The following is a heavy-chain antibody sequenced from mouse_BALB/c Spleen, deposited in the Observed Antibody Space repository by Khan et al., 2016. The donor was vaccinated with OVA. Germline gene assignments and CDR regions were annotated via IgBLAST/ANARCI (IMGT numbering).Heavy chain of an antibody. CDR3: ATSYFYGYDFDY. V-gene: IGHV5-17*02. D-gene: IGHD1-1*01. Sequence: EVELVESGGDLVQPGGSRKLSCAASGFTFSSYGMHWVRQAPEKGLEWVAYISGDSNTIYYADTVKGRFTISRDNPRNTLFLQLTSLISEDTAMYYCATSYFYGYDFDYWGQGTTLTVSS. CDR2: ISGDSNTI. CDR1: GFTFSSYG. J-gene: IGHJ2*01.